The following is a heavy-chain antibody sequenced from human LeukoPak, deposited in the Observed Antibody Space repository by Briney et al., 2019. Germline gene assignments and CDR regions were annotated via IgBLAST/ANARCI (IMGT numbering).Heavy chain of an antibody. CDR3: ARCYSNRYYYYYMDV. Sequence: GGSLRLSCAASGFTFDDYGMSWVRQAPGKGLEWVSGINWNGGSTGYADSVKGRFTISRDNAKNSLYLQMNSLRAEDTALYYCARCYSNRYYYYYMDVWGKGTTVTVSS. D-gene: IGHD4-11*01. CDR2: INWNGGST. J-gene: IGHJ6*03. V-gene: IGHV3-20*04. CDR1: GFTFDDYG.